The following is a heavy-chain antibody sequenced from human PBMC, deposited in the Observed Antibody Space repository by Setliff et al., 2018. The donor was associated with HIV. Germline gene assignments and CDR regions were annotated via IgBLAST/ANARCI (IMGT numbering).Heavy chain of an antibody. D-gene: IGHD1-7*01. V-gene: IGHV4-38-2*01. CDR1: GYSMSSGYY. J-gene: IGHJ6*02. CDR2: INHSGST. CDR3: ARGRNRNYVVYGMDV. Sequence: PSETLSLTCGVSGYSMSSGYYWGWIRQPPGKGLEWIGEINHSGSTKYNPSLESRVTISVDTSKNQFSLRLSSVTAADTAVYYCARGRNRNYVVYGMDVWGQGTTVTVSS.